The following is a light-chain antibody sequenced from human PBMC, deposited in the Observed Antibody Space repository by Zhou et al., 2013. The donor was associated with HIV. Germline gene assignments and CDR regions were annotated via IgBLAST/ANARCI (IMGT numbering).Light chain of an antibody. J-gene: IGKJ2*01. CDR3: QVYNNWPPLCA. CDR2: AAS. V-gene: IGKV3-15*01. Sequence: DIVLTQSPGTLSLSPGERATLSCRASQSVSSNYLAWYQQKPAQAPRLLIYAASSRATGVPARFSGSGSGTDFALTISSLQSEDSAIYYCQVYNNWPPLCAFGQGTKLEI. CDR1: QSVSSN.